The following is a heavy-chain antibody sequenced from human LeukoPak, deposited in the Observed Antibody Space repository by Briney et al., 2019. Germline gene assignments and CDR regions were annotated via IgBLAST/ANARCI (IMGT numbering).Heavy chain of an antibody. J-gene: IGHJ4*02. D-gene: IGHD3-10*01. Sequence: SVKVSCKASGGTFSSYAISWVRQAPGQGLEWMGGIIPIFGTANYAQKFQGRVTITADKSTSTAYMELSSLRSEDTAVHYCASVMTYYYGSGSYYPWRWGQGTLVTVSS. CDR2: IIPIFGTA. CDR1: GGTFSSYA. V-gene: IGHV1-69*06. CDR3: ASVMTYYYGSGSYYPWR.